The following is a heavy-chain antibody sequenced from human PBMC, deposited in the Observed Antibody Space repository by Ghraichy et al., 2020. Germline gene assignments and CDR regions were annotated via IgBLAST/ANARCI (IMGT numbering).Heavy chain of an antibody. CDR2: ITGSSSYI. Sequence: LSLTCAASGFTFSSYNMNWVRQAPGKGLEWVSSITGSSSYIYYADSVKGRFTMSRDNAKNSLYLQMNSLRAEDTAVYYCARSPYYDFWSGHYDFDYWGQGILVTVSS. J-gene: IGHJ4*02. CDR3: ARSPYYDFWSGHYDFDY. V-gene: IGHV3-21*01. CDR1: GFTFSSYN. D-gene: IGHD3-3*01.